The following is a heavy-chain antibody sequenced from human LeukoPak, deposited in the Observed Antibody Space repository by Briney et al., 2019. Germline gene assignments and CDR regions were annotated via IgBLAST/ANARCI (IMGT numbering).Heavy chain of an antibody. CDR1: GFTFSSYG. Sequence: GGSLRLSCAASGFTFSSYGMHWVRQAPGKGLEWVAFIRYDGSNKYYADSVKGRFTISRDNSKNTLYLQMNSLRAGDTAVYYCATKVIGSYYFDYWGQGALVTVSS. V-gene: IGHV3-30*02. CDR3: ATKVIGSYYFDY. J-gene: IGHJ4*02. CDR2: IRYDGSNK. D-gene: IGHD2-21*01.